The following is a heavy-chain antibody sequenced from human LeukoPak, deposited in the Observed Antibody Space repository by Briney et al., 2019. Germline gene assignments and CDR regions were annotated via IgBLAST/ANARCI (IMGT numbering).Heavy chain of an antibody. J-gene: IGHJ6*02. CDR2: IYPGDSDT. V-gene: IGHV5-51*01. CDR1: GYIFTSYW. CDR3: AREDSSSSLNYYYYYGMDV. D-gene: IGHD6-6*01. Sequence: GESLKISCKGSGYIFTSYWIGWVRQMPGKGLEWMGIIYPGDSDTRYSPSFQGQVTISADKSISTAYLQWSSLKASDTAMYYCAREDSSSSLNYYYYYGMDVWGQGTTVTVSS.